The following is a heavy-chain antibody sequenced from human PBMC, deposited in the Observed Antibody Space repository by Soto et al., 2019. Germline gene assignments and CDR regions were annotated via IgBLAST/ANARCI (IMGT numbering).Heavy chain of an antibody. CDR3: ARDRLVLLQGLDAFDI. Sequence: QVQLVESGGGVVQPGRSLRLSCAASGFTFSSYGMHWVRQAPGKGLEWVAVIWYDGSNKYYADSVKGRFTISRDNSKNTLDLQMNSLRAEDTAVYYCARDRLVLLQGLDAFDIWGQGTMVTVSS. J-gene: IGHJ3*02. CDR2: IWYDGSNK. V-gene: IGHV3-33*01. CDR1: GFTFSSYG. D-gene: IGHD3-10*01.